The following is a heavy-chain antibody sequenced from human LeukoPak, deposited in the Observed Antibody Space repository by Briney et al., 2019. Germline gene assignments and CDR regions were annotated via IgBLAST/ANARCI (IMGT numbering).Heavy chain of an antibody. Sequence: GRSLRLFCAASGFTLSSYGMHWVRQAPGKGLEWVAVISYDGTNKYYADSVKGRFTISRDNAKNSLYLQMNSLRAEDTAVYYCARDFSKYYFDYWGQGTLVTVS. CDR2: ISYDGTNK. J-gene: IGHJ4*02. V-gene: IGHV3-30*03. D-gene: IGHD6-13*01. CDR1: GFTLSSYG. CDR3: ARDFSKYYFDY.